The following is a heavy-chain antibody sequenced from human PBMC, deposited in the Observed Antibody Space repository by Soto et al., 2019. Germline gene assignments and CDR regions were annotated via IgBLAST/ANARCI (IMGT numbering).Heavy chain of an antibody. Sequence: EVQLLESGGGLVQPGGSLRLSCAASGFTFSSYAMSWVRHAPGKGLEWVSAISGSGGSTYYADSVKGRFTISRDNSKNTLYLQLNSLRAEDTAVYYCAKAANYYYYGMDVWGQGTTVTVSS. CDR1: GFTFSSYA. J-gene: IGHJ6*02. V-gene: IGHV3-23*01. CDR3: AKAANYYYYGMDV. CDR2: ISGSGGST.